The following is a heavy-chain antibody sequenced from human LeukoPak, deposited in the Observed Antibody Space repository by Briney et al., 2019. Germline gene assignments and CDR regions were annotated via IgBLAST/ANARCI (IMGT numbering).Heavy chain of an antibody. CDR2: IHHSGST. Sequence: SGTLSLTCTVSGGSISGSTSYWGWIRQPPGKGLEWIGNIHHSGSTYYNPSLKSRVTISVDTSKNQFSLKLSSVTAADTAVYYCARRDSTWYAHWGQGTLVTVSS. CDR1: GGSISGSTSY. CDR3: ARRDSTWYAH. J-gene: IGHJ5*02. D-gene: IGHD2/OR15-2a*01. V-gene: IGHV4-39*01.